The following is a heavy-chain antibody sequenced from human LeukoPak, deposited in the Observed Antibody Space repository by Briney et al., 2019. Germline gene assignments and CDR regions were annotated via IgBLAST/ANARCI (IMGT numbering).Heavy chain of an antibody. CDR2: IDPNSGGT. CDR1: GGTFSSYA. CDR3: ARDRTNTGLDLWH. Sequence: ASVKVSCKASGGTFSSYAISWVRQAPGQGLEWMGWIDPNSGGTNYAQRFQGRVTMTRDTSISTAYMELSRLRSDDTAVYYCARDRTNTGLDLWHWGQGTLVTVSS. J-gene: IGHJ4*02. V-gene: IGHV1-2*02. D-gene: IGHD2-8*01.